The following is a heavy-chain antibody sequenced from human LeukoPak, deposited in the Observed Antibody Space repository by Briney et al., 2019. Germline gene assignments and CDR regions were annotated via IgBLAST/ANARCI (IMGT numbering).Heavy chain of an antibody. CDR1: GYTFTSYD. CDR3: ARGEGSSWTWAFDI. CDR2: MNPNSGNT. J-gene: IGHJ3*02. V-gene: IGHV1-8*01. D-gene: IGHD6-13*01. Sequence: GASVKVSCKASGYTFTSYDINWVRQATGQGLEWMGWMNPNSGNTGYAQKFQGRVTMTRNTSISTAYMELSSLRSEDTAVYYCARGEGSSWTWAFDIWGQGTMVTVSS.